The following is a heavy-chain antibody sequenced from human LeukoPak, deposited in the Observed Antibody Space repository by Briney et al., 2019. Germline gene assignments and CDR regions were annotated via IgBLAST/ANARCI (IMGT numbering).Heavy chain of an antibody. CDR3: AKDGAGSGWFGVLFQD. Sequence: GGSLRLSCAASGFTFSSYAMSWVRQAPGKGLEWVSAISGSGGSTYYADSVKGRFTISRDNSKNTLYLQMNSLRAEDTAVYYCAKDGAGSGWFGVLFQDWGQGTLVTVSS. CDR1: GFTFSSYA. CDR2: ISGSGGST. J-gene: IGHJ1*01. D-gene: IGHD3-10*01. V-gene: IGHV3-23*01.